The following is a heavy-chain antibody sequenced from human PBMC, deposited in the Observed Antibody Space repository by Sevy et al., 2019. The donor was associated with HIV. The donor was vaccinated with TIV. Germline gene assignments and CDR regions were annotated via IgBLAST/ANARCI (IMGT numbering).Heavy chain of an antibody. Sequence: SETLSHTCAVYGGSFSGYYWSWIRQPPGKGLEWIGEINHSGSTNYNPSLKSRVTISVDTSKNQFSLKLSSVTAADTAVYYCAGGSVSGYYDYWGQGTLVTVSS. CDR2: INHSGST. J-gene: IGHJ4*02. CDR1: GGSFSGYY. CDR3: AGGSVSGYYDY. V-gene: IGHV4-34*01. D-gene: IGHD3-22*01.